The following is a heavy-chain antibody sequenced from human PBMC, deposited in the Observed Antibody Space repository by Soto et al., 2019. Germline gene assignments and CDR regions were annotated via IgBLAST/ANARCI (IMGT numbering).Heavy chain of an antibody. Sequence: QVQLVQSGAEVKKPGASVRVSCKTSGYTFSSHGISWVRQAPGQGPEWLGWINPYSGNTHFAQKVQGRVTLTTDTSTSTAYMELRSLTSDDTAMYYCAIYHLELFRFDYWGQGTLVTVSS. J-gene: IGHJ4*02. CDR3: AIYHLELFRFDY. V-gene: IGHV1-18*04. CDR2: INPYSGNT. CDR1: GYTFSSHG. D-gene: IGHD2-2*01.